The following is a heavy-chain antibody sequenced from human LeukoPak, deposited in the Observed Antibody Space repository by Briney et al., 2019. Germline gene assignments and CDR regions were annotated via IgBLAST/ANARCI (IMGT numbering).Heavy chain of an antibody. CDR1: GYTFTSYD. CDR3: ARDEAGHLRAFDY. CDR2: MNPNSGNT. Sequence: ASVTVSCKASGYTFTSYDINWVRQATGQGLEWMGWMNPNSGNTGYAQKFQGRVTMTTDTSTSTAYMELRSLRSDDTAVYYCARDEAGHLRAFDYWGQGTLVTVSS. J-gene: IGHJ4*02. V-gene: IGHV1-8*01.